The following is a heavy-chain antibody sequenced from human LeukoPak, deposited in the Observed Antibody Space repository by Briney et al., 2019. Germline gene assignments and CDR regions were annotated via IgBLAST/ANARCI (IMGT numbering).Heavy chain of an antibody. CDR2: ISSSGGT. V-gene: IGHV3-23*01. J-gene: IGHJ4*02. D-gene: IGHD1-20*01. CDR1: GFTFSSYA. CDR3: AQGGNNWNYFDY. Sequence: GGSLRLSCAASGFTFSSYAMSWVRQAPGKGLEWVSTISSSGGTYYADSVKGRFTISRDNSKNTLYVQMNSLRGEDTAIYYCAQGGNNWNYFDYWCQGTLVTVSS.